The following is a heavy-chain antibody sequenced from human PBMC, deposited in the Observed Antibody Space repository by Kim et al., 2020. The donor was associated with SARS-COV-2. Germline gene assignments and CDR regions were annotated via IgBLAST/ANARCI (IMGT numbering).Heavy chain of an antibody. D-gene: IGHD4-17*01. CDR3: AKFSSATVVTRAFDI. Sequence: GGSLRLSCAASGFTFSSYGMHWVRQAPGKGLEWVAVISYDGSNKYYADSVKGRFTISRDNSKNTLYLQMNSLRAEDTAVYYCAKFSSATVVTRAFDIWG. V-gene: IGHV3-30*18. J-gene: IGHJ3*02. CDR1: GFTFSSYG. CDR2: ISYDGSNK.